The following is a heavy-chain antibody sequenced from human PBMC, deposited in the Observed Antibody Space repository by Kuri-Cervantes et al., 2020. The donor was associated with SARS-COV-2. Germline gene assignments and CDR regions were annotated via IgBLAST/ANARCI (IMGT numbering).Heavy chain of an antibody. CDR1: GFAFSSYW. Sequence: GESLKISCAASGFAFSSYWMSWVRQAPGKGLEWVAVIWYDGSNKYYADSVKGRFTISRDNSKNTLYLQMNSLRAEDTAVYYCASELLWYFDLWGRGTLVTVSS. D-gene: IGHD1-26*01. J-gene: IGHJ2*01. CDR3: ASELLWYFDL. V-gene: IGHV3-33*08. CDR2: IWYDGSNK.